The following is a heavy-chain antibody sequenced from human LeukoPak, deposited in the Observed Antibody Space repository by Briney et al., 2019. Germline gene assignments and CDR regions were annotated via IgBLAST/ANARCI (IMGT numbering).Heavy chain of an antibody. CDR3: ARTKFGGDDAFDI. CDR1: GYSISSGYC. J-gene: IGHJ3*02. V-gene: IGHV4-38-2*01. Sequence: SETLSLTCAVSGYSISSGYCWGWIRQPPGKGLEWIGSISHSGSTYYNPSLKSRVTISVDTSKNQFSLKLSSVTAADTAVYYCARTKFGGDDAFDIWGQGTMVTVSS. D-gene: IGHD3-10*01. CDR2: ISHSGST.